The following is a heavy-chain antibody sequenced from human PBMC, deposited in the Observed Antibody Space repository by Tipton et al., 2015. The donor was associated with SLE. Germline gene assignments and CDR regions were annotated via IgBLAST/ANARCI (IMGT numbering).Heavy chain of an antibody. D-gene: IGHD2-21*01. CDR1: GGSISSGGYY. V-gene: IGHV4-39*01. CDR2: VNRRGST. Sequence: TLSLTCTVSGGSISSGGYYWSWIRQPPGKGLEWIGEVNRRGSTNYNSSLKSRVTISLDTSKNQFSLKLSSVTAADTAVYYCARHRGGDGTRSSYAMDVWGQGTTVTVSS. CDR3: ARHRGGDGTRSSYAMDV. J-gene: IGHJ6*02.